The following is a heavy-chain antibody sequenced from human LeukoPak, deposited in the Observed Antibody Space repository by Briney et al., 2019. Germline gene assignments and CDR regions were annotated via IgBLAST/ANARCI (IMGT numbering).Heavy chain of an antibody. CDR3: AQTTGLPGFDF. D-gene: IGHD1-14*01. Sequence: SETLSLTCSASGASTSSRYWSWIRQFPGGTLEWIGHIYNAKNTKYNPSLTSRVTISVDTSRNQFSLSLTSLTAADTAIYYCAQTTGLPGFDFWGPRALVTVSS. J-gene: IGHJ4*02. CDR1: GASTSSRY. V-gene: IGHV4-59*08. CDR2: IYNAKNT.